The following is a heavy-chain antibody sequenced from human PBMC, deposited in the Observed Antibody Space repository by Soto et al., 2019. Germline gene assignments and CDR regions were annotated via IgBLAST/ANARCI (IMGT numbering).Heavy chain of an antibody. CDR2: ISGSGGSI. CDR3: XKGXWKGDV. V-gene: IGHV3-23*01. CDR1: GFTFSTYA. Sequence: EVQLLESGGGLVQPGGSLRLSCAASGFTFSTYAMNWVRQAPGNGLEWVSAISGSGGSIHYADSVKGRFTISRDNSKNTLYLQXXXXXXXXXXXXXXXKGXWKGDVWGQGTTVTVXS. J-gene: IGHJ6*02. D-gene: IGHD1-1*01.